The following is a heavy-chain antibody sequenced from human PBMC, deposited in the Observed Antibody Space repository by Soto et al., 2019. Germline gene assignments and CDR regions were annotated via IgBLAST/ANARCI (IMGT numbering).Heavy chain of an antibody. Sequence: QVQLVQSGAEVKKPGSSVTVSCKASGSTFSSYTISWVRQAPGQGLEWMGGIIPIFGTANYAQKFQGRVTINADEYTSTAYMELSSLRSEDTAVYYCARGNHRWLQLWYFDLWGRGTLVTVSS. V-gene: IGHV1-69*12. J-gene: IGHJ2*01. CDR1: GSTFSSYT. D-gene: IGHD5-12*01. CDR2: IIPIFGTA. CDR3: ARGNHRWLQLWYFDL.